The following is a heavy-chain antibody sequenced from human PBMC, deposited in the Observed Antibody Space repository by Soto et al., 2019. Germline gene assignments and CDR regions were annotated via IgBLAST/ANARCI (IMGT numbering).Heavy chain of an antibody. V-gene: IGHV4-4*07. D-gene: IGHD6-13*01. J-gene: IGHJ5*02. CDR2: IYTSGST. Sequence: SETLSLTCTVSGGSISSYYRSWIRQPAGKGLEWIGRIYTSGSTNYNPSPKSRVTMSVDTSKNQFSLKLSSVTAADTAVYYCARDSYSSSWSPNWFDPWGQGTLVTVST. CDR1: GGSISSYY. CDR3: ARDSYSSSWSPNWFDP.